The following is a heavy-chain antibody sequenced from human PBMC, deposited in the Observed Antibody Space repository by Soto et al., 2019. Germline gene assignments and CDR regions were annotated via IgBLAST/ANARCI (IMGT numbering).Heavy chain of an antibody. J-gene: IGHJ6*02. CDR1: GGPISSYY. CDR3: ASTMGGSIAAAQYPIYGMDV. Sequence: PSETLSLTCTVSGGPISSYYWTWIRQPPGKGLEWIGYIHYSGITTYNPSLKSRVTISIDTSKNQFSLNLSSVTAADTAVYYCASTMGGSIAAAQYPIYGMDVWGQGTTVTVSS. D-gene: IGHD6-13*01. CDR2: IHYSGIT. V-gene: IGHV4-59*01.